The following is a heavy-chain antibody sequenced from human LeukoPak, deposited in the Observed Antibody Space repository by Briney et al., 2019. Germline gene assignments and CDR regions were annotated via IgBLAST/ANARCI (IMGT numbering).Heavy chain of an antibody. CDR2: MSPKSGGT. CDR1: GYTFIDHY. V-gene: IGHV1-2*02. D-gene: IGHD6-13*01. J-gene: IGHJ4*02. CDR3: ARAVPEQELVRGAFDY. Sequence: KVSCKAYGYTFIDHYIHWVRQAPGQGLEWMGWMSPKSGGTNSVQKFQGRVTMTRDTSISTAYMEMSNLTSDDTAVYYCARAVPEQELVRGAFDYWGQGILVTVSS.